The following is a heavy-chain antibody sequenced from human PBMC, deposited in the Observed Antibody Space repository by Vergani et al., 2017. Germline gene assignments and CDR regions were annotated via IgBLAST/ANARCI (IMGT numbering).Heavy chain of an antibody. D-gene: IGHD6-13*01. Sequence: QVQLQQWGAGLLKPSETLSLTCAVYGGSFSGYYWSWIRQPPGKGLEWIGEINHSGSTNYNPSLKSRVTRSVDTSKNQFSLKLSSVTAADTAVYYCASSGQLARLRYWGQGTLVTVSS. V-gene: IGHV4-34*01. CDR2: INHSGST. CDR3: ASSGQLARLRY. J-gene: IGHJ4*02. CDR1: GGSFSGYY.